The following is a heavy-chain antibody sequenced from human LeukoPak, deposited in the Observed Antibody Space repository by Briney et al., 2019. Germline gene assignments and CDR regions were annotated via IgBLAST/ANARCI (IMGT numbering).Heavy chain of an antibody. J-gene: IGHJ4*02. D-gene: IGHD1-26*01. Sequence: GESLRLPRAASGFTFHDYGMRWVRQASGKGREWVSGIDWNGGSTGYADSVKGRFTISRDNAKNSLYLQMNSLRAEDTALYYCARFRYTGSYWTYFDYWGQGTLVTVSS. CDR1: GFTFHDYG. CDR3: ARFRYTGSYWTYFDY. V-gene: IGHV3-20*04. CDR2: IDWNGGST.